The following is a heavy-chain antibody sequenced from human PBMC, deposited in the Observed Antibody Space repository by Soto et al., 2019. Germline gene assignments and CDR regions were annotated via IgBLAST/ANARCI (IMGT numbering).Heavy chain of an antibody. CDR3: ARGATHGSNCYFWFDP. Sequence: QVQLVQSGAEVRMPGSSVKVSCKASGGTFSTYPINWVRQAPGQGLEWMGGIIPLFGTTNYAQKFKGRVTITADESTSTAYMELSSLRAEDADVYYCARGATHGSNCYFWFDPWGQGTLVTVSS. CDR1: GGTFSTYP. V-gene: IGHV1-69*01. J-gene: IGHJ5*02. CDR2: IIPLFGTT. D-gene: IGHD1-1*01.